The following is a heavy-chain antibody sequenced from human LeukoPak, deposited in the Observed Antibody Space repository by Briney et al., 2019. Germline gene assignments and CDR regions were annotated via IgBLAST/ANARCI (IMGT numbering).Heavy chain of an antibody. J-gene: IGHJ1*01. CDR1: GGSISSSSYY. CDR2: IYYSGST. CDR3: ATYSSGWPNEYFQH. V-gene: IGHV4-39*01. D-gene: IGHD6-19*01. Sequence: SETLSLTCTVSGGSISSSSYYWGWIRQPPGKGLEWIGSIYYSGSTYYNPSLKSRVTISVDTSKNQFSLKLSSVTVADTAVYYCATYSSGWPNEYFQHWGQGTLVTVSS.